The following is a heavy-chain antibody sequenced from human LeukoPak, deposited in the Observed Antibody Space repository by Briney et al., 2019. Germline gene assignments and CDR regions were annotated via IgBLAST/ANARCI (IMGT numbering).Heavy chain of an antibody. CDR1: GGSISSSSYY. J-gene: IGHJ4*02. CDR2: IYYSGST. D-gene: IGHD1-14*01. CDR3: VMWIGTTFTDH. V-gene: IGHV4-39*07. Sequence: SETLSLTCTVSGGSISSSSYYWGWIRQPPGKGLEWIGSIYYSGSTYYNPSLKSRVTISVDTSKNQFSLKLSSVTAADTAVYYCVMWIGTTFTDHWGQGTLVAVSS.